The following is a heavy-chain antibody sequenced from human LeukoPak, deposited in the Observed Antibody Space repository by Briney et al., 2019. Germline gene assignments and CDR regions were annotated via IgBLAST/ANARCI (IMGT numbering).Heavy chain of an antibody. Sequence: GGSLRLSCEASGFTFSSYWMAWVRQAPGKGLEWVAIIKEDGSEKYYVDSVKGRFTISRDNAKNSLYLQVNSLRPEDTAVYYCARGFSTRTDYFDYWGQGTLVTVSS. J-gene: IGHJ4*02. D-gene: IGHD2-2*01. CDR3: ARGFSTRTDYFDY. V-gene: IGHV3-7*01. CDR2: IKEDGSEK. CDR1: GFTFSSYW.